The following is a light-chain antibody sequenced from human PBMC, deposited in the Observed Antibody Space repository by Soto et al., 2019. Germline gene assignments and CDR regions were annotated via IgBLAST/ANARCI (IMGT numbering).Light chain of an antibody. J-gene: IGLJ3*02. CDR3: CSYPGSHTWV. Sequence: QSVLTQPRSVSGSPGQSVTISCTGTNSDIGNYNYVSWYQQHPGKAPKVMIYDVTKRPSGVPDRFSGSTSGNTASLTISGLQADDEADYYCCSYPGSHTWVFGGGTKLTVL. CDR2: DVT. CDR1: NSDIGNYNY. V-gene: IGLV2-11*01.